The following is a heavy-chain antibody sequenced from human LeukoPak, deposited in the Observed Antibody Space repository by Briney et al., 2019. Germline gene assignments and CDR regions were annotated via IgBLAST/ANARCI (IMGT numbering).Heavy chain of an antibody. Sequence: GGSVRLSCAASGFTFSSYSMNWVRQAPGKGLEWVSYISSSSSTIYYADSVKGRFTISRDNAKNSLYLQMNSLRAEDTAVYYCAIDIVVVPAASIRGQGTLVTVSS. CDR1: GFTFSSYS. J-gene: IGHJ4*02. CDR2: ISSSSSTI. CDR3: AIDIVVVPAASI. D-gene: IGHD2-2*01. V-gene: IGHV3-48*01.